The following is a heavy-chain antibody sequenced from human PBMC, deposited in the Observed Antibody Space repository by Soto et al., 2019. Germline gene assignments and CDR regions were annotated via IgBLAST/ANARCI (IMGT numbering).Heavy chain of an antibody. CDR3: ARGRGPRGFWSFRTAFEI. D-gene: IGHD3-3*01. CDR2: ISAYNGNT. CDR1: GYTFTSYG. Sequence: ASVKVSCKASGYTFTSYGISWVRQAPGQGLEWMGWISAYNGNTNYAQKLQGRVTMTTDTSTSTAYMELRSLRSDDTAVYYCARGRGPRGFWSFRTAFEIWGQGTMVTVSS. J-gene: IGHJ3*02. V-gene: IGHV1-18*01.